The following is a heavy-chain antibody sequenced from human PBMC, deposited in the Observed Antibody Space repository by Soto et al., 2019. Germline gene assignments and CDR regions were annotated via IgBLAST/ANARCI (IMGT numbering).Heavy chain of an antibody. CDR2: ISYDGSNK. J-gene: IGHJ6*02. CDR3: AKDQGYYYYGMDV. CDR1: GFTFSSYG. Sequence: GGFLRLSCAASGFTFSSYGMHWVRQAPGKGLEWVAVISYDGSNKYYADSVKGRFTISSDNSKNTLYLQMNRLRAEDTAVYYCAKDQGYYYYGMDVWGQGTTVTVSS. V-gene: IGHV3-30*18.